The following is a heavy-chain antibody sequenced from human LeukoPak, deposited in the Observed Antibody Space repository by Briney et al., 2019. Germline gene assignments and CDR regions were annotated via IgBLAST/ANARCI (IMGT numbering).Heavy chain of an antibody. CDR2: IIPIFGTA. D-gene: IGHD2-21*02. CDR1: GGTFSSYA. J-gene: IGHJ5*02. V-gene: IGHV1-69*01. Sequence: SVKVSCKASGGTFSSYAISWVRQAPGQGLEWMGGIIPIFGTANYAQKFQGRVTITADESTSTAYMELSSLRSEDTAVYYCARALLVTAIRFAWFDPWGQGTLITVSS. CDR3: ARALLVTAIRFAWFDP.